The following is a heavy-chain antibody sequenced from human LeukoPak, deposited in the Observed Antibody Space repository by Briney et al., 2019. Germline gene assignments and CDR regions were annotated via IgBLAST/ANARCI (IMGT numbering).Heavy chain of an antibody. Sequence: GGSLRLSCAASGFTFSSPNMNWVRQPPREGPVGGPSISSNIWHIYYADSVKGRFTISRDIAKNSLYLKMNSLRVEDTAVYYCARDREVEMATIGIWDAFDIWGQGTMVTVSS. J-gene: IGHJ3*02. CDR2: ISSNIWHI. CDR3: ARDREVEMATIGIWDAFDI. V-gene: IGHV3-21*01. D-gene: IGHD5-24*01. CDR1: GFTFSSPN.